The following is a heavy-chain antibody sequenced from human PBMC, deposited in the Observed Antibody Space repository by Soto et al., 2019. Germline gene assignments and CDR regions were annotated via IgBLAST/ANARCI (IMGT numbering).Heavy chain of an antibody. CDR2: INAGDDKT. Sequence: ASVKVSCKASGYTFISYPLHWVRQAPGQRPEWMGWINAGDDKTQYSQKFQGRFTITRDTSASTGYMELNSLRSEDTAVYYCARDPVTLVRGVIPDIYYWGQGTLVPISS. J-gene: IGHJ4*02. CDR1: GYTFISYP. V-gene: IGHV1-3*01. D-gene: IGHD3-10*01. CDR3: ARDPVTLVRGVIPDIYY.